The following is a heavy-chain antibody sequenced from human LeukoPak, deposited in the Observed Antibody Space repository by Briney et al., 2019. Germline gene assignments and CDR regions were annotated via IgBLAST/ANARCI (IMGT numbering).Heavy chain of an antibody. CDR2: IKGTDVGGTA. Sequence: PGGSLGLSCVVSGFPFSNAWLQWVRQAPGKGLEWVGRIKGTDVGGTADYAAPVQGRFTISRDDSQNTMYLQMNSLKTEDTAVYYCTTVSHIGGRPGDQGTLVTVSS. CDR3: TTVSHIGGRP. V-gene: IGHV3-15*01. J-gene: IGHJ4*02. CDR1: GFPFSNAW. D-gene: IGHD6-6*01.